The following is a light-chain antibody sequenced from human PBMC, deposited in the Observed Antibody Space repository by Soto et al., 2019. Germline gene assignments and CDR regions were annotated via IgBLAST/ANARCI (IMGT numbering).Light chain of an antibody. CDR2: EVT. J-gene: IGLJ1*01. Sequence: QSVLTRPPSASGSPGQSVTFSCTGTSSDIGDYNYVSWYQQHPGKAPKLMIYEVTKRPSGVPDRFSGSKSGNTASLTVFGLQADDEADYYCSSYAGNNNYVFGTGTKVTVL. CDR1: SSDIGDYNY. CDR3: SSYAGNNNYV. V-gene: IGLV2-8*01.